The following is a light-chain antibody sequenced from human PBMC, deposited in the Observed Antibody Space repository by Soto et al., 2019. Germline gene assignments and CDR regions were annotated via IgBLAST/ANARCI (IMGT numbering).Light chain of an antibody. CDR2: GAS. Sequence: ESVLTQSPGTLSLSPGERATLSCRASQSITSDFLAWYQQKPGQAPRLLIYGASSRATGIPDRFSGSGSGTDFTLSISRLEPEDFAVYYCQHYDRYPPTFGGGTKVEIK. CDR1: QSITSDF. CDR3: QHYDRYPPT. V-gene: IGKV3-20*01. J-gene: IGKJ4*01.